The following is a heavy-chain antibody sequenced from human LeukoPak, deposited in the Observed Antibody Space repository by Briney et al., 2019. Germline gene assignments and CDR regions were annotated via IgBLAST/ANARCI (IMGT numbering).Heavy chain of an antibody. Sequence: SETLSLTCTVSGGSISSGGYYWSWLRQHPGKGLEWIGYIYYSGSTYYNPSLKSRVTISVDTSKNQFSLKLSSVTAADTAVYYCARLYGDLQDDYWGQGTLVTVSS. CDR3: ARLYGDLQDDY. D-gene: IGHD4-17*01. J-gene: IGHJ4*02. V-gene: IGHV4-31*03. CDR1: GGSISSGGYY. CDR2: IYYSGST.